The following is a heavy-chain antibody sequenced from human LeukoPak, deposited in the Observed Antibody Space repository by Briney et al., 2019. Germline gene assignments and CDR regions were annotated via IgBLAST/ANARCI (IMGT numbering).Heavy chain of an antibody. V-gene: IGHV1-18*01. D-gene: IGHD3-22*01. CDR1: GYTFTSYG. J-gene: IGHJ5*02. Sequence: ASVKVSCKASGYTFTSYGISWVRQAPGQGLEWMGWISAYNGNTNYAQKLQGRVTMTTDTSTSTAYMELRSLRSDDTAVYYCARVRYSSGYYPWFDPWGQGTLVTVSS. CDR3: ARVRYSSGYYPWFDP. CDR2: ISAYNGNT.